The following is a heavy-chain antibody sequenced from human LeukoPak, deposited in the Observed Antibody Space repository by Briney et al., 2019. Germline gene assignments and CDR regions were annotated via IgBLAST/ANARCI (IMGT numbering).Heavy chain of an antibody. CDR1: GGTFSSYA. J-gene: IGHJ4*02. CDR2: IIPIFGTA. V-gene: IGHV1-69*05. CDR3: ARTPYSSSSTFDY. D-gene: IGHD6-6*01. Sequence: ASVKVSCKASGGTFSSYAISWVRQAPGQGLEWMGGIIPIFGTANYAQKFQGRVTITTDESTSTAYMELSSLRSEDTAVYYCARTPYSSSSTFDYWGQGTLVTVSS.